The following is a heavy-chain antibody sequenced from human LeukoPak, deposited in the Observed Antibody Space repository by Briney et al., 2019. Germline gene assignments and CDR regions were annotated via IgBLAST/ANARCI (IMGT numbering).Heavy chain of an antibody. CDR2: INPNSGGT. Sequence: GASVKVSCKASGYTFTGYYMHWVRQPPGQGLEWMGWINPNSGGTNYAQKFQGRVTMTRDTSISTAYMELSRLRFDDTAVYYCARGTGEGYSYGRYYFDYWGQGTLVTVSS. V-gene: IGHV1-2*02. J-gene: IGHJ4*02. CDR3: ARGTGEGYSYGRYYFDY. D-gene: IGHD5-18*01. CDR1: GYTFTGYY.